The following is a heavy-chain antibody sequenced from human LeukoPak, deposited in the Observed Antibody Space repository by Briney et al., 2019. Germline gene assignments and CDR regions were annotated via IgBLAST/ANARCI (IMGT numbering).Heavy chain of an antibody. D-gene: IGHD1-26*01. CDR3: VKSFSGSFPLGY. J-gene: IGHJ4*02. CDR2: ISSNGGST. V-gene: IGHV3-64D*09. CDR1: GFTFSSYA. Sequence: GGSLRLSCSASGFTFSSYAMHWVRQAPGKGLEYVPAISSNGGSTYYADSVKGRFTISRDNSKNTLYLQMSSQRAEDTAVYYCVKSFSGSFPLGYWGQGTLVTVSS.